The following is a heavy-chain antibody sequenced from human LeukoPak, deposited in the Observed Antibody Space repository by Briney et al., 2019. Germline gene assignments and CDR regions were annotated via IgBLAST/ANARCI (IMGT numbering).Heavy chain of an antibody. D-gene: IGHD3-10*01. CDR1: GYTFTGYY. CDR2: INPNCGGT. V-gene: IGHV1-2*02. J-gene: IGHJ6*03. Sequence: ASVKVSCKASGYTFTGYYMHWVRQAPGQGLEWMGLINPNCGGTNYAQKFQGRVTMTRDTSISTAYMELSRLTSDDTAVYYCARDGLLWFGELRAYYYMDVWGKGTTVAVSS. CDR3: ARDGLLWFGELRAYYYMDV.